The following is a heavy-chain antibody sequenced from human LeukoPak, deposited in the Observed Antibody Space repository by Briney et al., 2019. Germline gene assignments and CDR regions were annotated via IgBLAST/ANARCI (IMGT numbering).Heavy chain of an antibody. CDR2: IYHSGST. CDR1: GSFSDHS. CDR3: ARAGDSDTYYCPFQH. J-gene: IGHJ1*01. V-gene: IGHV4-30-2*01. D-gene: IGHD3-10*01. Sequence: PSETLSLTCAVYGSFSDHSWSWVRQPPGKGLEWIGYIYHSGSTYYNPSLKSRVTISVDRSKNQFSLRLSSVTAADTAVYYCARAGDSDTYYCPFQHWGQGTLVTVSS.